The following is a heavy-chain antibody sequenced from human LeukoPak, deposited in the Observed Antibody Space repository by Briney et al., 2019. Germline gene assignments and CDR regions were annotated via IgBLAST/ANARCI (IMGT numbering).Heavy chain of an antibody. CDR3: AKDLNSGHYYDSSGYLGY. CDR2: ISSSSSTI. V-gene: IGHV3-48*01. D-gene: IGHD3-22*01. J-gene: IGHJ4*02. Sequence: GGSLRLSCAASGFPFSSYNMNWVRQAPGKGLEWVSYISSSSSTIYYADSVKGRFTISRDNSKNTLYLQMNSLRAEDTAVYYCAKDLNSGHYYDSSGYLGYWGQGTLVTVSS. CDR1: GFPFSSYN.